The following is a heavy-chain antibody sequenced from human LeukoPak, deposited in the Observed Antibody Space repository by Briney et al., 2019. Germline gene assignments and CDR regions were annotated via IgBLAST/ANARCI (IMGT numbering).Heavy chain of an antibody. Sequence: SETLSLTCTVSGGSISSRSYYWGWIRQPPGKGLEWIGSIYYSGSTYYNPSLKSRVTISVDTSKNQFSLKLSSVTAADTAVYYCARFPSRTYSSGWYVGMSWFDPWGQGTLVTVSS. CDR1: GGSISSRSYY. J-gene: IGHJ5*02. CDR3: ARFPSRTYSSGWYVGMSWFDP. CDR2: IYYSGST. D-gene: IGHD6-19*01. V-gene: IGHV4-39*01.